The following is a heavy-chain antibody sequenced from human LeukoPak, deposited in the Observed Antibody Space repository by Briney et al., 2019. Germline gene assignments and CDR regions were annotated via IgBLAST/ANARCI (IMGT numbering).Heavy chain of an antibody. V-gene: IGHV4-59*01. CDR3: ARGSGSYYY. Sequence: SETLSLTCTVSGGSISSYYWSWIRQPPGKGLEWIGYIYYSGSTNYNPSLKSRVTISVDTSKNQFSLKLSSVTAADTAVYYCARGSGSYYYWGQGTLVTVSS. CDR2: IYYSGST. CDR1: GGSISSYY. D-gene: IGHD1-26*01. J-gene: IGHJ4*02.